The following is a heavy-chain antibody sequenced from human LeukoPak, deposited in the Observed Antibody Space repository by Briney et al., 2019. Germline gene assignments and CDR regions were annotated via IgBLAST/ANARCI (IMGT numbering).Heavy chain of an antibody. D-gene: IGHD3-10*01. CDR3: ASITMVRGVKDYYYMDV. Sequence: SETLFLTCTVSGGSISSYYWSWIRQPAGKGLEWIGRIYTSGSTNYNPSLKSRVTMSVDTSKNQFSLKLSSVTAADTAVYYCASITMVRGVKDYYYMDVWGKGTTVTVSS. CDR2: IYTSGST. V-gene: IGHV4-4*07. CDR1: GGSISSYY. J-gene: IGHJ6*03.